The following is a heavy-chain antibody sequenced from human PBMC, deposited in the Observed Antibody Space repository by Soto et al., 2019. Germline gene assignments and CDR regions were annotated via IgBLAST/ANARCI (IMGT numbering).Heavy chain of an antibody. J-gene: IGHJ4*02. CDR3: ATSFGSGSRAVDY. D-gene: IGHD3-10*01. CDR1: GDTFNFYT. Sequence: QVQLVQSGAEVKKPGSSVKVSCKASGDTFNFYTINWVRQAPGLGLEWMGRFNPILSFSNSALKFQGRATLTADKSTSTAYMVLSSLRSEDTAIYYCATSFGSGSRAVDYWGQGALVTVSS. V-gene: IGHV1-69*02. CDR2: FNPILSFS.